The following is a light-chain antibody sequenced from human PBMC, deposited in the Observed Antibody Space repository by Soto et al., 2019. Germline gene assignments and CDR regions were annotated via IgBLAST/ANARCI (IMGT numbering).Light chain of an antibody. Sequence: QSVLTQPPSVSGAPGQRVTISCTGSTSNIGAGYDVHWYQQLPGTAPKLLIYDNTFRPSGVPDRFFGSNSGTSASLAITGLQAEDEADYSCQSYDSSLSGYVFGTGTKVTVL. V-gene: IGLV1-40*01. CDR3: QSYDSSLSGYV. CDR2: DNT. J-gene: IGLJ1*01. CDR1: TSNIGAGYD.